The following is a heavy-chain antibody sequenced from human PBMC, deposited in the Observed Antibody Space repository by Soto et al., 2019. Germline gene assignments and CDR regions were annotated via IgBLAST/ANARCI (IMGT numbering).Heavy chain of an antibody. CDR1: GFTVSSSY. Sequence: PGGSLRLSCAASGFTVSSSYMSWARQAPGKGLEWVSLIYRDGSTYYADSVKGRFTISRDNSKNTVHLQMNSLRPEDTAVYYCASLRAAAASFDIWGQGTMVTVSS. V-gene: IGHV3-53*01. D-gene: IGHD6-13*01. J-gene: IGHJ3*02. CDR3: ASLRAAAASFDI. CDR2: IYRDGST.